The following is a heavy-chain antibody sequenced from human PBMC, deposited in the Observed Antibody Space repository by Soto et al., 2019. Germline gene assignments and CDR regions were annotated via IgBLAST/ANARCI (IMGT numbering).Heavy chain of an antibody. V-gene: IGHV3-7*05. CDR1: GFTFSSYW. D-gene: IGHD3-10*01. CDR3: AKDMVRGVISLYGRYYGMDV. CDR2: IKQDGGET. Sequence: PGGSLRLSCAASGFTFSSYWVSWVRQGPGKGPEWVANIKQDGGETYYVDSVKGRFTISRDNSKNTLYLQMNSLRAEDTAVYYWAKDMVRGVISLYGRYYGMDVWGQGTTVTVSS. J-gene: IGHJ6*02.